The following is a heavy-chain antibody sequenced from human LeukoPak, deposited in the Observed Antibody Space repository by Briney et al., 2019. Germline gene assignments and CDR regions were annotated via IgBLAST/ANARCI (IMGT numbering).Heavy chain of an antibody. Sequence: SETLSLTCTVSGGSISSYYWSWIRQPPGKGLEWIGEINHSGSTNYNPSLKSRVTISVDTSKNQFSLKLSSVTAADTAVYYCAREHYDILTGYSSDFDYWGQGTLVTVSS. CDR1: GGSISSYY. J-gene: IGHJ4*02. V-gene: IGHV4-34*01. CDR3: AREHYDILTGYSSDFDY. D-gene: IGHD3-9*01. CDR2: INHSGST.